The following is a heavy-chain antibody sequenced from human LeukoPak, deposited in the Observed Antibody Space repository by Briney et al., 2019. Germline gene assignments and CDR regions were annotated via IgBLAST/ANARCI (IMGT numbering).Heavy chain of an antibody. CDR1: GFTFSSYW. CDR3: ARDRLVSNFLGYYYYGMDV. D-gene: IGHD4-11*01. J-gene: IGHJ6*02. CDR2: IKQEGSEK. V-gene: IGHV3-7*01. Sequence: PGGSLRLSCAASGFTFSSYWMSGARQAPGKGREGVANIKQEGSEKYYVDSVKGRFTISRDNAKNSLYLQMNSLRAEDTAVYCCARDRLVSNFLGYYYYGMDVWGQGTTVTVSS.